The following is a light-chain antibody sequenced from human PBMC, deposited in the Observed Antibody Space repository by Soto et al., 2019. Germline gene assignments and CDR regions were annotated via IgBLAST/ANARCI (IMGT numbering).Light chain of an antibody. CDR3: QQYGSSPRT. Sequence: EIGLTQSPGTLSLSPGERATLSCRASQSVSSSYLAWYQHKPGQAPRLLIYGASSRATGIPDRFSGSGSGTDFTLTISRLEPEDFAVYYCQQYGSSPRTFGQGTKVEIK. V-gene: IGKV3-20*01. CDR2: GAS. CDR1: QSVSSSY. J-gene: IGKJ1*01.